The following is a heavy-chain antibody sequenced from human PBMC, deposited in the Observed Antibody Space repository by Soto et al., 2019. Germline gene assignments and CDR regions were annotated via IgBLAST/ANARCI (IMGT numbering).Heavy chain of an antibody. J-gene: IGHJ6*03. D-gene: IGHD2-8*01. CDR3: GCCTNGICPENYSYYMDV. V-gene: IGHV3-23*01. CDR1: GFTFSSYA. Sequence: GGSLRLSCAASGFTFSSYAMSWVRQAPGKGLEWVSAISGSGGSTYYADSVKGRFTISRDNSKNTLYLQMNSLRAEDTAVYYCGCCTNGICPENYSYYMDVWGKGTTVTVSS. CDR2: ISGSGGST.